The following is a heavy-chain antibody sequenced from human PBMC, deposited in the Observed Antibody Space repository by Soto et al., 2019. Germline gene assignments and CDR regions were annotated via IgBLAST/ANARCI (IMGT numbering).Heavy chain of an antibody. J-gene: IGHJ4*02. CDR1: GFTFSSYG. CDR3: ARGGSSNFFDY. D-gene: IGHD2-15*01. CDR2: IWYDGSNK. V-gene: IGHV3-33*01. Sequence: QVQLVESGGGVVQPGRSLRLSCAASGFTFSSYGMHWVRQAPGKGLEWVAVIWYDGSNKYYADSVKGRFTISRDNSKNTLYLQMNSLRAEDTAVYYCARGGSSNFFDYWGQGTLVTVSS.